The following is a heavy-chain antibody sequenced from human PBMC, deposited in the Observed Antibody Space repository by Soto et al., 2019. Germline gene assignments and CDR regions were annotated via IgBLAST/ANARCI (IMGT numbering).Heavy chain of an antibody. D-gene: IGHD3-16*01. J-gene: IGHJ5*02. CDR1: GIVLSDYV. CDR2: ISGSGRTI. CDR3: ARLPFPWGWFDP. V-gene: IGHV3-11*01. Sequence: PGGSLRLSCAASGIVLSDYVSWVRQAPGKGLEWLSYISGSGRTIYSADSVKGRFTISRDNATNSLYLQMNNVRTEDTAVYYCARLPFPWGWFDPWGQGTLVTVSS.